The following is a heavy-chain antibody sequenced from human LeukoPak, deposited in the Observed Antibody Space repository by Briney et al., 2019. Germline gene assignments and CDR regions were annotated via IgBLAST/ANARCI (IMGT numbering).Heavy chain of an antibody. D-gene: IGHD3-10*01. CDR1: GFTFSNFA. Sequence: GGSLRLSCAASGFTFSNFAMHWVRQAPGKGLEWVAFIRYDETNKYYADSVKGRFTISRDNSKNTLYLQMNSLRAEDSAMYYCAKGYYGSGSYGWFDYWGQGTLVTVSS. V-gene: IGHV3-30*02. CDR2: IRYDETNK. CDR3: AKGYYGSGSYGWFDY. J-gene: IGHJ4*02.